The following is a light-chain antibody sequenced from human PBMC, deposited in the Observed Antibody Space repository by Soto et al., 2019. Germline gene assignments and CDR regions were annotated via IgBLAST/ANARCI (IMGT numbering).Light chain of an antibody. V-gene: IGLV1-40*01. J-gene: IGLJ2*01. CDR3: QSYDSSLSGVV. CDR1: SSNIGAGYD. CDR2: GDN. Sequence: QSVLTQPPSMSGAPGQRVTISCTGSSSNIGAGYDVHWYQQLPGTAPKVLIYGDNNRPSGVPDRFSGSKSGTSASLAITGLQAEDEADYYCQSYDSSLSGVVFGGGTKVTVL.